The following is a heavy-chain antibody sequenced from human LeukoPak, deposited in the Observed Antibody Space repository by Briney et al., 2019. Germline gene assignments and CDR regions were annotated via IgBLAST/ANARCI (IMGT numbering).Heavy chain of an antibody. Sequence: ASVKVSCTASGYTFTGYYMHWVRQAPGQGLEWMGWINPNSGGTNYAQKFQGRVTMTRDTSISTAYMELSRLRSDDTAVYYCARDPGASCGTTNRFVPWGQGTLVTVSS. CDR3: ARDPGASCGTTNRFVP. CDR1: GYTFTGYY. V-gene: IGHV1-2*02. J-gene: IGHJ5*02. CDR2: INPNSGGT. D-gene: IGHD1-1*01.